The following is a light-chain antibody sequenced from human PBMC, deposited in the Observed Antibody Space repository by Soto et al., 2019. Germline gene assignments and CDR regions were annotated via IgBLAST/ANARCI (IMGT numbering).Light chain of an antibody. V-gene: IGLV2-14*01. CDR3: NSYTSSSTLL. Sequence: QSALTQPASVSGSPGQSITISCNGTSSDVGGYKYVSWYQHHPGKAPKLILYEVSNRPSGVSNRFSGSKSGNTASLTISRLQAEDEADYYCNSYTSSSTLLFGGGTKLTVL. CDR1: SSDVGGYKY. CDR2: EVS. J-gene: IGLJ3*02.